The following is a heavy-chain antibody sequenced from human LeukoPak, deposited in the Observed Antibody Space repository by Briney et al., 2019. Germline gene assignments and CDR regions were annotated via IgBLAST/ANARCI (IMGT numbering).Heavy chain of an antibody. CDR3: ASSFLEWLAPFDY. CDR1: GGSISSGSYY. Sequence: SQTLSLTCTVSGGSISSGSYYWSWIRQPPGKGLEWIGSIYHSGSTYYNPSLKSRVTISVDTSKNQFSLKLSSVTAADTAVYYCASSFLEWLAPFDYWGQGTLVTVSS. J-gene: IGHJ4*02. D-gene: IGHD3-3*01. CDR2: IYHSGST. V-gene: IGHV4-39*07.